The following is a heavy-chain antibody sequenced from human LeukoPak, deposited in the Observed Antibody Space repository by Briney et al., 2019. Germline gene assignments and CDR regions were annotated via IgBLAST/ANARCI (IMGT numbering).Heavy chain of an antibody. CDR1: GYSFTSYW. D-gene: IGHD2-15*01. Sequence: GESLKISCKGSGYSFTSYWIGWVRQMPGKGLEWMGIIYPGDSDTRYSPSFQGQVTISADKSISTAYLRWSSLKASDTAMYYCARLKGYCSGGSCDAFDIWGQGTMVTVSS. J-gene: IGHJ3*02. CDR2: IYPGDSDT. CDR3: ARLKGYCSGGSCDAFDI. V-gene: IGHV5-51*01.